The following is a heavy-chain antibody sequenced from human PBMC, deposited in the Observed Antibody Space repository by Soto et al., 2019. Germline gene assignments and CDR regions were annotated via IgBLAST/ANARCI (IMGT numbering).Heavy chain of an antibody. Sequence: GGSLRLSCAASGFTFSSYSMNWVRQAPGKGLEWVSSISSSSSYIYYADSVKGRFTISRDNAKNSLYLQMNSLRAEDTAVYYCAREVEQQLVSRYYYYYMDVWGKGTTVTVSS. CDR3: AREVEQQLVSRYYYYYMDV. J-gene: IGHJ6*03. CDR1: GFTFSSYS. D-gene: IGHD6-13*01. CDR2: ISSSSSYI. V-gene: IGHV3-21*01.